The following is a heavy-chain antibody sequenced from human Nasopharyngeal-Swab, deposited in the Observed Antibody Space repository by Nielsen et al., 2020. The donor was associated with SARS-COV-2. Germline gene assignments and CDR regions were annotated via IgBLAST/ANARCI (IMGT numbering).Heavy chain of an antibody. Sequence: ASVKVSCKASGYTFTSYGISWVRQAPGQGLEWMGLISAYNGRTYYAQKFQGRVTMTTDTSTSTAYMDLRSLRSDDTAVYYCARDPRCPDYWGQGTLVTVSS. V-gene: IGHV1-18*01. D-gene: IGHD2-15*01. CDR2: ISAYNGRT. CDR1: GYTFTSYG. CDR3: ARDPRCPDY. J-gene: IGHJ4*02.